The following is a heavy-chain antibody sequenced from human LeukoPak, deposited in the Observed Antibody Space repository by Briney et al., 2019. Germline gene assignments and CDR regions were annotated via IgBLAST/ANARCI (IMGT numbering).Heavy chain of an antibody. CDR1: GFTFSSYA. D-gene: IGHD3-22*01. V-gene: IGHV3-23*01. Sequence: GGSLRLSCAASGFTFSSYAMRWVRQAPGKGLEWVSPISGSGGSTYYADSVKGRFTISRDNSKNTLYLQMNSLRAEDTAVYYCAKDRGYYDSSGYYLSYFDYWGQGTLVTVSS. CDR3: AKDRGYYDSSGYYLSYFDY. J-gene: IGHJ4*02. CDR2: ISGSGGST.